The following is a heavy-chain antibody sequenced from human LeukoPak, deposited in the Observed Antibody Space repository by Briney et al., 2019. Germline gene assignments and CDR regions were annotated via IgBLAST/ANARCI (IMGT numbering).Heavy chain of an antibody. V-gene: IGHV4-59*01. J-gene: IGHJ4*02. CDR2: IYYRGST. D-gene: IGHD6-19*01. CDR3: ARGGGYSSGLDY. Sequence: PSETLSLTCTVSGDSISRYYWSWIRQPPGKGLEWIGYIYYRGSTTYNPSLKSRVTIPVDTSKNQFSLKLISVTAAATAVYYCARGGGYSSGLDYWGQGTLVTVSS. CDR1: GDSISRYY.